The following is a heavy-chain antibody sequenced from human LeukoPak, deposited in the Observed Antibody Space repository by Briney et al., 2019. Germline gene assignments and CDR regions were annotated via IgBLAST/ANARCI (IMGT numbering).Heavy chain of an antibody. CDR1: GFTFSSYS. Sequence: GGSLRLSCAASGFTFSSYSMNWVRQAPGKGLEWFSSISPTGNYIYYSDSVKGRFTISRDNAKNSLYLQMNSLRAEDTAVYYCASGPLISYNSSTYPPFDYWGQGTLVTVSS. V-gene: IGHV3-21*01. J-gene: IGHJ4*02. CDR2: ISPTGNYI. D-gene: IGHD6-6*01. CDR3: ASGPLISYNSSTYPPFDY.